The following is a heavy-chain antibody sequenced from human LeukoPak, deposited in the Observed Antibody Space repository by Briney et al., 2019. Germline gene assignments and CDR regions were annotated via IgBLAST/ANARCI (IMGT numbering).Heavy chain of an antibody. CDR2: MNPNSGNT. V-gene: IGHV1-8*01. CDR3: TRGTREIIVIITKYYVDY. Sequence: ASVKVSCKASGYTFTSYDINWVRQATGQGLEWMGWMNPNSGNTGYAHKFQGRVTMTRNTSISTAYMELSSLRSEDTAVYYCTRGTREIIVIITKYYVDYWGQGTLVTVSS. CDR1: GYTFTSYD. D-gene: IGHD3-22*01. J-gene: IGHJ4*02.